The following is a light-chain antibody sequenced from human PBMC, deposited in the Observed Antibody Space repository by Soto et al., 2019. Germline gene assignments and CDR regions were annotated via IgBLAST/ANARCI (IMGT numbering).Light chain of an antibody. CDR2: GAS. CDR1: QSVSSSY. J-gene: IGKJ1*01. V-gene: IGKV3-20*01. Sequence: EIVLTQSPGTLSLSPGERATLSCRASQSVSSSYLAWYQQKPGQAPRLLIYGASSRATGIPDRFSGSGSGTDFTLTISSLQSEDFAVYYCQQHNNWPPLTFGQGTKV. CDR3: QQHNNWPPLT.